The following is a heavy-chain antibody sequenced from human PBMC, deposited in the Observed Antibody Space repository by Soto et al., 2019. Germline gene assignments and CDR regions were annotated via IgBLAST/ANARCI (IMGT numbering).Heavy chain of an antibody. J-gene: IGHJ5*02. V-gene: IGHV1-2*04. Sequence: ASVKVSCKASGYTFTGYYMHWVRQAPGQGLEWMGWINPNSGGTNYAQKFQGWVTMTRDTSISTAYMELSRLRSDDTAVYYCARGGRSTMVRGVLNWFDPWGQGTLVTAPQ. D-gene: IGHD3-10*01. CDR1: GYTFTGYY. CDR3: ARGGRSTMVRGVLNWFDP. CDR2: INPNSGGT.